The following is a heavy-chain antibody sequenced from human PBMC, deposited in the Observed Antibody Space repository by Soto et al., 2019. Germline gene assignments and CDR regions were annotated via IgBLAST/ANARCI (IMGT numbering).Heavy chain of an antibody. J-gene: IGHJ5*02. CDR3: ARRYSGTEDDNWFDP. V-gene: IGHV4-59*08. CDR2: IYYSGST. D-gene: IGHD1-26*01. CDR1: GGSISSYY. Sequence: QVQLQESGPGLVKPSETLSLTCTVSGGSISSYYWSWIRQPPGKGLEWIGYIYYSGSTNYNPSLKSQVTISVDTSKNQFSLKLSSVTAADTALYYCARRYSGTEDDNWFDPWGQGTLVTVSS.